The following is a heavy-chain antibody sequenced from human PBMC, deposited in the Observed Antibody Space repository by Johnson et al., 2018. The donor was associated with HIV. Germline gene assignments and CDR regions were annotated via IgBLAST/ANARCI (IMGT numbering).Heavy chain of an antibody. CDR2: IWYDGSNK. CDR3: ARAPGFSRAFDI. V-gene: IGHV3-33*08. J-gene: IGHJ3*02. Sequence: QVQLVESGGGLVKPGGSLRLSCAASGFTFSDYAMHWVRQAPGKGLEWVAVIWYDGSNKYYADSVKGRFTISRDDSKNTLYLQMNRLTAEDTAVYYCARAPGFSRAFDIWGQGTMVTVSS. D-gene: IGHD3-10*01. CDR1: GFTFSDYA.